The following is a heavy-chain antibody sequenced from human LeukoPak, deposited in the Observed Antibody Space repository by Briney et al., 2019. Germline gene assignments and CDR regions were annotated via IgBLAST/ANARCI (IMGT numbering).Heavy chain of an antibody. J-gene: IGHJ6*02. CDR2: ISSSGVTI. D-gene: IGHD2-21*01. Sequence: PGGPLRLSCAAPGFSLSSYHMNWVRQAPGKGLEWVAYISSSGVTIYYADSVKGRFTISRDNDKNSLFLQMNSLRAEDTAMYYCVREGERGYDMDVWGQGTTVTVSS. CDR3: VREGERGYDMDV. CDR1: GFSLSSYH. V-gene: IGHV3-48*03.